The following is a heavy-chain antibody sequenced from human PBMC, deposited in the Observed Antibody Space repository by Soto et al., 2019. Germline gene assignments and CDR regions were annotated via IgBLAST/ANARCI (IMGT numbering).Heavy chain of an antibody. CDR3: ARIYVSRSQPFDY. CDR1: GDTFSSYT. J-gene: IGHJ4*02. Sequence: QVQLVQSGAEVKKPGSSVKVSCKASGDTFSSYTINWVRQAPGLGLEWLGRIIPMLSMSNSARKFQGRVIMTAAKSTSAAYMELTLPTSEATAIYYCARIYVSRSQPFDYWWQGVLMTVS. V-gene: IGHV1-69*02. D-gene: IGHD3-10*01. CDR2: IIPMLSMS.